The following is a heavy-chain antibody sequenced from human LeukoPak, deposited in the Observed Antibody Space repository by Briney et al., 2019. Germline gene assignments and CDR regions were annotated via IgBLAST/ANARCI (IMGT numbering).Heavy chain of an antibody. CDR1: GGSISSGDYY. D-gene: IGHD4-17*01. CDR2: IYDSGST. Sequence: SETLSLTCTVPGGSISSGDYYWSWIRQPPGKGLEWIGYIYDSGSTYYNPSLKSRVTISVDTSKNQFSLKLSSVTAADTAVYYCARESDGDYYIDYWGQGTLVTVSS. V-gene: IGHV4-30-4*01. J-gene: IGHJ4*02. CDR3: ARESDGDYYIDY.